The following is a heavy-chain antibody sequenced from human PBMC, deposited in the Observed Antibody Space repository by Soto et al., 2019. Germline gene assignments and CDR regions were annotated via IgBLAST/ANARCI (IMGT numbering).Heavy chain of an antibody. Sequence: GGSLRLSCAASGFTFSSYSMNWVRQAPGKGLEWVSYISSSSSTIYYADSVKGRFTISRDNAKNSLYLQMNSLRAEDTAVYYCARDGLLWFGELLIYYYMDVWGKGTTVTVSS. V-gene: IGHV3-48*01. CDR2: ISSSSSTI. J-gene: IGHJ6*03. CDR3: ARDGLLWFGELLIYYYMDV. CDR1: GFTFSSYS. D-gene: IGHD3-10*01.